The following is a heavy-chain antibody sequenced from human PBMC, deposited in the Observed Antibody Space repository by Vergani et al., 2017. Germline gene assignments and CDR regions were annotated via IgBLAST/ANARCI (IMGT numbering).Heavy chain of an antibody. J-gene: IGHJ4*02. Sequence: VQLVESGGGLVKPGGSLRLSCAASGFTFSDYYMSWIRQAPGKGLEWVGRIRSKANSYATAYAASVKGRFTISRDDSKNTAYLQMNILKTEDTAVYYCAKDPFRYFDYWGQGTLVTVSS. V-gene: IGHV3-73*01. D-gene: IGHD2/OR15-2a*01. CDR2: IRSKANSYAT. CDR3: AKDPFRYFDY. CDR1: GFTFSDYY.